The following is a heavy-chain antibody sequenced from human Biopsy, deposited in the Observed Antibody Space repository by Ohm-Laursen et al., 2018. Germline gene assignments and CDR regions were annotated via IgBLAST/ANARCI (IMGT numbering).Heavy chain of an antibody. Sequence: QTLSLTCAVYGESFNGYYWSWIRQTPGKGLEWIGEVSHSGSTNYNPSLKSRVTISVDTSKNQFSLNLSSVTAADTAVYYCARLTGDYIWGNWRINHDPFDIWDQGTSVTVSS. CDR1: GESFNGYY. CDR3: ARLTGDYIWGNWRINHDPFDI. CDR2: VSHSGST. V-gene: IGHV4-34*01. D-gene: IGHD3-16*01. J-gene: IGHJ3*02.